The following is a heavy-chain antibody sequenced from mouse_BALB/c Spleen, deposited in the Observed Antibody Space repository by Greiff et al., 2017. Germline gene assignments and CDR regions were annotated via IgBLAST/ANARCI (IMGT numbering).Heavy chain of an antibody. CDR1: GYTFTDYA. V-gene: IGHV1S137*01. D-gene: IGHD6-1*01. J-gene: IGHJ4*01. CDR2: ISTYYGDA. Sequence: QVQLQQSGAELVRPGVSVKISCKGSGYTFTDYAMHWVKQSHAKSLEWIGVISTYYGDASYNQKFKGKATMTVDKSSSTAYMQLSSLTSEDSAVYYCARGGPPYYYAMDYWGQGTSVTVSS. CDR3: ARGGPPYYYAMDY.